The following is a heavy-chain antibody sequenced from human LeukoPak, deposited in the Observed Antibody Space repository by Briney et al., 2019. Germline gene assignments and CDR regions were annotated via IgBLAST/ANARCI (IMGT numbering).Heavy chain of an antibody. J-gene: IGHJ5*02. CDR2: IYYSGST. Sequence: SETLSLTCTLSGGSISNYYWNWIRQPPGKGLDWIGYIYYSGSTKYNPSPKSRVTISVDTSKNQFSLRLSSVTAADTAVYYCARGGFLDPFDPWGQGTLVTVSS. D-gene: IGHD1-1*01. CDR3: ARGGFLDPFDP. V-gene: IGHV4-59*01. CDR1: GGSISNYY.